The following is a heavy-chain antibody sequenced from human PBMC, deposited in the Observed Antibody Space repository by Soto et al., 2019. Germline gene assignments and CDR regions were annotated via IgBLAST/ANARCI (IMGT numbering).Heavy chain of an antibody. CDR3: ARDLHYDFGLGFDP. D-gene: IGHD3-3*01. Sequence: SETLSLTCTVSGGSISSYYWNWIRQTPGKGLEWIGYLHASGRTNYNPSLNSRVTISIDTSKNQFSLRLRSVTAADTAVYYCARDLHYDFGLGFDPWGQRTLVTVSS. J-gene: IGHJ5*02. CDR1: GGSISSYY. CDR2: LHASGRT. V-gene: IGHV4-59*01.